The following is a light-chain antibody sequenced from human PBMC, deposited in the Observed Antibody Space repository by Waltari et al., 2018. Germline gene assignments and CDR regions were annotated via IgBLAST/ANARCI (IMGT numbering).Light chain of an antibody. CDR3: SSYTNTNTIV. CDR1: SNDVGVYNY. J-gene: IGLJ2*01. Sequence: QSALTQPASVSGSPGQSITISCTGTSNDVGVYNYVSWYQHLPGKAPKPIIYDVSRCPSGVSNRFSGSKSGNTASLTISGLQAEDEADYYCSSYTNTNTIVFGGGTKVTVL. V-gene: IGLV2-14*03. CDR2: DVS.